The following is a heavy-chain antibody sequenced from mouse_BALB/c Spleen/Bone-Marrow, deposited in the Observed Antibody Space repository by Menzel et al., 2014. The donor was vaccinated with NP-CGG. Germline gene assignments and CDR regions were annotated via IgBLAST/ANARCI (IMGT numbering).Heavy chain of an antibody. J-gene: IGHJ4*01. D-gene: IGHD4-1*01. CDR2: IWSDGST. Sequence: QVQLKDSGPGLVAPSQSLSITCTVSGFSLTSYGVHWVRQPPGKGLEWLVVIWSDGSTTYNSSLKSRLNIRKDNSKSQVFLKVNSLQTDDTAMYYCARTGTYYAMDYWGQGTSVTVSS. V-gene: IGHV2-6*02. CDR3: ARTGTYYAMDY. CDR1: GFSLTSYG.